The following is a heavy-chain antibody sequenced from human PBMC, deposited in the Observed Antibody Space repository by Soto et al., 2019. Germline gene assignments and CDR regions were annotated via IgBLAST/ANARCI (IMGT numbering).Heavy chain of an antibody. J-gene: IGHJ5*02. D-gene: IGHD3-10*01. CDR1: GFTFDDYG. CDR3: AREGYGSGSYYNVPWFDP. Sequence: AGGSLRLSCAASGFTFDDYGMSWVRQAPGKGLEWVSGINWNGGSTGYADSVKGRFTISRDNAKNSLYLQMNSLRAEDTALYYCAREGYGSGSYYNVPWFDPWGQGTLVTVSS. V-gene: IGHV3-20*04. CDR2: INWNGGST.